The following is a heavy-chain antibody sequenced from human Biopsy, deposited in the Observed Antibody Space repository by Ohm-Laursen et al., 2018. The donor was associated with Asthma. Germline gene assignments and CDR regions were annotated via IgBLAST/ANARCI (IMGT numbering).Heavy chain of an antibody. CDR3: VRHQYSSSWSTFDY. CDR2: MYHSGSP. D-gene: IGHD3-22*01. CDR1: GGSITSSSYY. V-gene: IGHV4-39*01. Sequence: PGTLSLTCTVSGGSITSSSYYWGWIRQPPGKGMEWIGSMYHSGSPYYHPSLKSRATILIDTSKNQLSLKMSSVTAADTAVYFCVRHQYSSSWSTFDYWGQGALVTVSS. J-gene: IGHJ4*02.